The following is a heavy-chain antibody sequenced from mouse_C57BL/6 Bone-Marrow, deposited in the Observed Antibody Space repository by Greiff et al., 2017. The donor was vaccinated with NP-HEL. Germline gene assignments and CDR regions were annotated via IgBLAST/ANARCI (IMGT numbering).Heavy chain of an antibody. V-gene: IGHV1-19*01. D-gene: IGHD2-12*01. CDR2: INPYNGGT. CDR3: ARWGYSLYAMDY. J-gene: IGHJ4*01. CDR1: GYTFSDYY. Sequence: EVQLQQSGPVLVKPGASVKMSCKASGYTFSDYYMNWVKQSPGKSLEWIGVINPYNGGTSYNQKFKGKATLTVDKSSSTAYMELNSLTSEDSAVYYGARWGYSLYAMDYWGQGTSVTVSS.